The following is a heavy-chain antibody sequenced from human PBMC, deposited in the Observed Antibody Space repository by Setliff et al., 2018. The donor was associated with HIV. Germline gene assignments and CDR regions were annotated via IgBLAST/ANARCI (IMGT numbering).Heavy chain of an antibody. V-gene: IGHV4-34*01. D-gene: IGHD6-6*01. CDR1: GESFSGYY. CDR3: ARGSYLAARPRVRYYDS. CDR2: INHSGST. Sequence: PSETLSLTCAVYGESFSGYYWSWIRQPPGKGLEWIGEINHSGSTNYSPSLKSRVTISVDTSKKQFSLKMRSVTAADTAVYFCARGSYLAARPRVRYYDSWGQGTLVTVSS. J-gene: IGHJ4*02.